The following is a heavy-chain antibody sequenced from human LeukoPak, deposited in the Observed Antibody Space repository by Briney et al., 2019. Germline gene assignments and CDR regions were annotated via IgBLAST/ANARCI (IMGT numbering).Heavy chain of an antibody. Sequence: PSETLSLTCTVSGGSFSSGSYYWSWIRQPPGTGLEWIGYIYYSGSTNYNPSLKSRVTISVDTSKNQFSLKLSSVTAADTAVYYCARDQSDRDYGGNWWFDPWGQGTLVTVSS. CDR2: IYYSGST. V-gene: IGHV4-61*01. CDR1: GGSFSSGSYY. CDR3: ARDQSDRDYGGNWWFDP. D-gene: IGHD4-23*01. J-gene: IGHJ5*02.